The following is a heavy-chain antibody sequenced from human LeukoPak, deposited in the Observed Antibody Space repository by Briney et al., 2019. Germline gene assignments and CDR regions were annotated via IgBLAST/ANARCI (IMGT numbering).Heavy chain of an antibody. CDR1: GFTFSSYA. D-gene: IGHD5-12*01. CDR3: AKDSLVATSPFDY. Sequence: AGGSLRLSCAASGFTFSSYATSWVRQAPGKGLEWVSAISGSGGSTYYADSVKGRFTISRDNSKNTLYLQMDSLRAEDTAVYYCAKDSLVATSPFDYWGQGTLVTVSS. CDR2: ISGSGGST. J-gene: IGHJ4*02. V-gene: IGHV3-23*01.